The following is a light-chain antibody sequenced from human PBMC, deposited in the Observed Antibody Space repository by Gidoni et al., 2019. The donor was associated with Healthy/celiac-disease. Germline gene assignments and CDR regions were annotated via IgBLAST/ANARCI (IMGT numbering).Light chain of an antibody. CDR3: QQYNTIRET. J-gene: IGKJ1*01. V-gene: IGKV1-5*03. Sequence: IQMTQSPSTLPASVGDRGTIPCRASQSISSWLAWDQQTPGKAPKLLIYKASSLESGVPSRGSGSGSGTECTLTISSLQPDDFATYYCQQYNTIRETFGQGTKVEIK. CDR2: KAS. CDR1: QSISSW.